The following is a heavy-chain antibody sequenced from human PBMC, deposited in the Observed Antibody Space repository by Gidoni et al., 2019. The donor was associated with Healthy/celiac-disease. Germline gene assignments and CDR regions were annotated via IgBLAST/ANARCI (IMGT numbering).Heavy chain of an antibody. CDR3: ARGLGGYSYGYWYFDL. J-gene: IGHJ2*01. Sequence: EVQLVESGGGLVQPGGSLRLSCAAAGFTFSSYDMHWVRQATGKGLEWVSAIGTAGDPYYPGSVKGRFTISRENAKNSLYLQMNSLRAGDTAVYYCARGLGGYSYGYWYFDLWGRGTLVTVSS. V-gene: IGHV3-13*05. D-gene: IGHD5-18*01. CDR2: IGTAGDP. CDR1: GFTFSSYD.